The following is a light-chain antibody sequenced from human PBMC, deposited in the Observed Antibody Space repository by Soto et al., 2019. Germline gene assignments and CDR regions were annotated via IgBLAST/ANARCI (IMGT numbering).Light chain of an antibody. CDR1: QAISYN. V-gene: IGKV3-15*01. Sequence: TVMTQSPGTLSVSPGERATISCWASQAISYNVAWYQHFPCQAPRLLIHGASTRANGVPARFSGSGSGTEFTLTITSVQSEDFATYYCQQYNDWPPNYTFGRGTRLEI. J-gene: IGKJ2*01. CDR2: GAS. CDR3: QQYNDWPPNYT.